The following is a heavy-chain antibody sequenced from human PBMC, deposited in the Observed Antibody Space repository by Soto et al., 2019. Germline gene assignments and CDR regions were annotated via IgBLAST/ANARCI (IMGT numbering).Heavy chain of an antibody. CDR3: ARDREGVLRFLEWLFDNGLDY. V-gene: IGHV1-18*01. Sequence: VASVKVSCKASGYTFTSYGISWVRQAPGQGLEWMGWISAYNGNTNYAQKLQGRVTMTTDTSTSTAYMELRSLRSDDTAVYYCARDREGVLRFLEWLFDNGLDYWGQGTLVTVSS. CDR2: ISAYNGNT. D-gene: IGHD3-3*01. CDR1: GYTFTSYG. J-gene: IGHJ4*02.